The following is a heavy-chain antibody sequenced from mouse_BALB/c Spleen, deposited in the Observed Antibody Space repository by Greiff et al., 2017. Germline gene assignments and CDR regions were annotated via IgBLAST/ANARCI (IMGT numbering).Heavy chain of an antibody. J-gene: IGHJ1*01. CDR3: ARFITTATWYFDV. CDR1: GYTFSSYW. D-gene: IGHD1-2*01. CDR2: ILPGSGST. Sequence: VKLQESGAELMKPGASVKISCKATGYTFSSYWIEWVKQRPGHGLEWIGEILPGSGSTNYNEKFKGKATFTADTSSNTAYMQLSSLTSEDSAVYYCARFITTATWYFDVWGAGTTVTVSS. V-gene: IGHV1-9*01.